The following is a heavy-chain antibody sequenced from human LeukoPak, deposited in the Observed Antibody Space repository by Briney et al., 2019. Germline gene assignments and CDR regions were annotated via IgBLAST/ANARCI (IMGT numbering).Heavy chain of an antibody. V-gene: IGHV4-39*01. J-gene: IGHJ6*03. CDR2: IYYSGST. D-gene: IGHD3-3*01. CDR1: GGSISSSSYY. CDR3: ARSVIFGVVIIDYYYMDV. Sequence: SETLSLTCTVSGGSISSSSYYWGWIRQPPGKGREWIGSIYYSGSTYYNPSLKSRVTISVDTSKNQFSLKLSSVTAADTAVYYCARSVIFGVVIIDYYYMDVWGKGTVVTVSS.